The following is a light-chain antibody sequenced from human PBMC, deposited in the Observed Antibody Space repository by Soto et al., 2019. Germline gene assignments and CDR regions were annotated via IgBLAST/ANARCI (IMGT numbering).Light chain of an antibody. V-gene: IGKV1-39*01. CDR3: QHDNNLLT. J-gene: IGKJ4*01. CDR1: QSISSH. Sequence: DIQLTQSPSTLSASVGDSGTLPCRASQSISSHLNWYRQRPGKAPKPLIYAASSLQSGAPSRFSGSGSGTDFTITISSLQPEDFAVDYCQHDNNLLTFGGGTKVDNK. CDR2: AAS.